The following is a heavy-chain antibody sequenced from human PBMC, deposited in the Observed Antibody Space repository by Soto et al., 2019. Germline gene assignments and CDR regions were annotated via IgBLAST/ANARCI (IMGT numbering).Heavy chain of an antibody. CDR1: GGSITGYY. CDR3: ARARGTYFFDY. D-gene: IGHD1-26*01. Sequence: SETLSLTCSVSGGSITGYYWSWIRQPPGKGLEWFGYIYYSGSTNYNPSLKSRVTISVDTSKNQFSLKLSSVAAADTAIYYCARARGTYFFDYWGPGTLVTVSS. J-gene: IGHJ4*02. V-gene: IGHV4-59*01. CDR2: IYYSGST.